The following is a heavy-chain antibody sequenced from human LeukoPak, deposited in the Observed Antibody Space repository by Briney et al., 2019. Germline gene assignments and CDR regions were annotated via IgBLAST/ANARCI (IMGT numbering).Heavy chain of an antibody. CDR1: GITLSNYG. J-gene: IGHJ4*01. CDR3: AKRGVVIRVILVGFHKEAYYFDS. CDR2: ISDSGGRT. D-gene: IGHD3-22*01. V-gene: IGHV3-23*01. Sequence: GGSLRLSCAVSGITLSNYGMSWVRQAPGKGLEWVAGISDSGGRTNYADSVKGRFTISRDDPKNTLYLQMNSLRAEDTAVYFCAKRGVVIRVILVGFHKEAYYFDSWGQEPWSPSPQ.